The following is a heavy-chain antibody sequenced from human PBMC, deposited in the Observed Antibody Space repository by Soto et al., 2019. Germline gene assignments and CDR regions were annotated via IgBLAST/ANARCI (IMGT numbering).Heavy chain of an antibody. CDR3: ARVYGSGSYYGGDLDY. CDR2: ISSSSSYI. D-gene: IGHD3-10*01. J-gene: IGHJ4*02. CDR1: GFTFSSYS. Sequence: GGSLRLSCAASGFTFSSYSMNWVRQAPGKGLECVSSISSSSSYIYYADSVKGRFTISRDNAKNSLYLQMNSLRAEDTAVYYCARVYGSGSYYGGDLDYWGQGTLVTVSS. V-gene: IGHV3-21*01.